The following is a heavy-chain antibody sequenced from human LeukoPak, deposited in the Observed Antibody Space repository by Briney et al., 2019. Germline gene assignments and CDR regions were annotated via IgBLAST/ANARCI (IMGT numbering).Heavy chain of an antibody. CDR1: GGSFSGYY. J-gene: IGHJ4*02. D-gene: IGHD6-6*01. CDR2: INHSGST. CDR3: ARGRFFDSSSSWAVVY. V-gene: IGHV4-34*01. Sequence: SETLSLTCAVYGGSFSGYYWSWIRQPPGKGLEWIGEINHSGSTNYNPSLKSRVTISVDSSKNQFSLKLSSVTAADTAVYYCARGRFFDSSSSWAVVYWGQGTLVTVSS.